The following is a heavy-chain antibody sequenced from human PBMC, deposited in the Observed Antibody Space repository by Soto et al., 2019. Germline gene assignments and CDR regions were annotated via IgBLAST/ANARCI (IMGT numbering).Heavy chain of an antibody. CDR2: IVVGSGNT. CDR1: GFTFTSSA. J-gene: IGHJ6*02. CDR3: AAYYYGSGSYYRSESYYYYGMDV. V-gene: IGHV1-58*01. D-gene: IGHD3-10*01. Sequence: SVKVSCKASGFTFTSSAVQWVRQARGQRLEWIGWIVVGSGNTNYAQKFQERVTITRDMSTSAAYMELSSLRSEDTAVYYCAAYYYGSGSYYRSESYYYYGMDVWGQGTTVTVSS.